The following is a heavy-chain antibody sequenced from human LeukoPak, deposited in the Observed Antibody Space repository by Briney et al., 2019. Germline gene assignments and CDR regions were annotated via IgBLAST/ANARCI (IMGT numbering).Heavy chain of an antibody. J-gene: IGHJ4*02. V-gene: IGHV3-66*01. CDR1: GFTVSSNY. Sequence: PGGSLTLSCAASGFTVSSNYMSWVRQAPGKGLEWVSVIYSGGSTYYADSVKGRFTISRDNSKNTLYLQMNSLRAEDAAVYYCAREGRGYSYGPTYDWGQGTLVTVSS. CDR3: AREGRGYSYGPTYD. D-gene: IGHD5-18*01. CDR2: IYSGGST.